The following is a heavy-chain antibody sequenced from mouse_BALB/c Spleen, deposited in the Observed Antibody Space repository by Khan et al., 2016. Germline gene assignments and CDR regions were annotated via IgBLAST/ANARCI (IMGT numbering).Heavy chain of an antibody. CDR1: GFSITSDYS. V-gene: IGHV3-1*02. J-gene: IGHJ3*01. Sequence: EVKLEESGPDLVKPSQSLSLTCTVTGFSITSDYSWHWIRQFPGNKLEWMGYIHYSGSTNYNPSLKSRISTTRDTSKNQFFLQLNSVTTEDTATFYCARYYFGGAPWFAYWGQGTLVTVSA. CDR3: ARYYFGGAPWFAY. D-gene: IGHD1-1*01. CDR2: IHYSGST.